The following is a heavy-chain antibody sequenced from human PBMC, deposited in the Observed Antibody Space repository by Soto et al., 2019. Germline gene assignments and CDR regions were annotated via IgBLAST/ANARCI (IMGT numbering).Heavy chain of an antibody. Sequence: KTSETLSLTCAVYGGSFSGYYWSWIRQPPGKGLEWIGEINHSGSTNYNPSLKSRVTISVDTSKNQFSLKLSSVTAADTAVYYCARGRDGVGRSWFDPWGQGTLVTVSS. D-gene: IGHD2-8*01. J-gene: IGHJ5*02. CDR2: INHSGST. CDR3: ARGRDGVGRSWFDP. CDR1: GGSFSGYY. V-gene: IGHV4-34*01.